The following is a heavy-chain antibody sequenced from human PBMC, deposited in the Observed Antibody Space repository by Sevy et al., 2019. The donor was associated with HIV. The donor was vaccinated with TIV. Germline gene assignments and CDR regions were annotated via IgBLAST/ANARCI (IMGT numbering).Heavy chain of an antibody. Sequence: GGSLRLSCAASGFTFINYAMNWVRQAPGRGLEWVSGVSGSGGYTYYADSVKGRFTISRDNSKNTLNLQMSSLRAEDTAIYYCAKEYGSGSHYYYYGMDVWGQGTTVTVSS. CDR2: VSGSGGYT. V-gene: IGHV3-23*01. CDR3: AKEYGSGSHYYYYGMDV. CDR1: GFTFINYA. J-gene: IGHJ6*02. D-gene: IGHD3-10*01.